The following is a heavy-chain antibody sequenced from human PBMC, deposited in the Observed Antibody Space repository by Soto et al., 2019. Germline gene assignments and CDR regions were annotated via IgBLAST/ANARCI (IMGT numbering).Heavy chain of an antibody. V-gene: IGHV1-18*01. CDR3: ARGRYGDY. Sequence: QVHLVQSGAEVKKPGASVKVSCKASGYTFTSYGITWVRQAPGQGLEWMGWNSAHNGNTDYAQKLQVRVIVTRDTSTSTAYMELRSLISDDTAVYYCARGRYGDYWGQGALVTVSS. J-gene: IGHJ4*02. CDR1: GYTFTSYG. D-gene: IGHD1-1*01. CDR2: NSAHNGNT.